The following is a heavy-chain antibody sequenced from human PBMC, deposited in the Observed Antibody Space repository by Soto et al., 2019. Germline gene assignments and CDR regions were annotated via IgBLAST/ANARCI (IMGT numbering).Heavy chain of an antibody. CDR3: ASLAVAAGFVP. J-gene: IGHJ5*02. CDR2: IHADGST. V-gene: IGHV3-53*02. D-gene: IGHD6-19*01. CDR1: GFSISINY. Sequence: EVHLVETGGGLIQPGGSLRLSCAASGFSISINYMSWVRQAPGKGLEWVSLIHADGSTSYADSVNGRFTISRDNSKNTVYLQMNSLRVEDTAVYYCASLAVAAGFVPWGQGTLVTVSS.